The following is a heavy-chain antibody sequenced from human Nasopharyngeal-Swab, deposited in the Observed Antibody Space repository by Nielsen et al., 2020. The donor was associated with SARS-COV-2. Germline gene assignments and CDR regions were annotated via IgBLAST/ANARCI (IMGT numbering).Heavy chain of an antibody. J-gene: IGHJ6*02. V-gene: IGHV1-24*01. CDR1: GYTLTELS. D-gene: IGHD1-26*01. Sequence: ASVKVSCKVSGYTLTELSMHWVRQAPGKGLEWMGGFDPEDGETIYAQKFQGRVTMTEDTSTDTAYMELSSLRSEDTAVCYCARAPYSGSYYYYYGMDVWGQGTTVTVSS. CDR2: FDPEDGET. CDR3: ARAPYSGSYYYYYGMDV.